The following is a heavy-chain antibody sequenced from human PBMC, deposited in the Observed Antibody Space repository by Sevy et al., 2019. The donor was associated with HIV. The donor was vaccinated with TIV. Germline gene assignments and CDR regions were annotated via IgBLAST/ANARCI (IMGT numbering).Heavy chain of an antibody. J-gene: IGHJ4*02. CDR2: ITHTSGTM. D-gene: IGHD3-16*01. CDR1: GFTFSDYS. V-gene: IGHV3-48*01. Sequence: GGSLRLSCAASGFTFSDYSMNWVRQAPGKGLEWISYITHTSGTMAHADSVKGRFTISRDNAKNLVYLQLNSLRAEDTALYFCARDRNWAFDYWGQGTLVTVSS. CDR3: ARDRNWAFDY.